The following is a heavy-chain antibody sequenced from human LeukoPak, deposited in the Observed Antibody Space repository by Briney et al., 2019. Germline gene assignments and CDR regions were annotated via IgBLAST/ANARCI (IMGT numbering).Heavy chain of an antibody. Sequence: GGSLRLSCSASGFSFSDYSIHWVRQAPGKGFDWVTVVTHDGSKMYYADSVEGRFIISRDNSKDMVYLQMNRLTSEDTAVYYCARGGPGRYYYDSSGYDYWGQGTLVPVSS. V-gene: IGHV3-30*14. D-gene: IGHD3-22*01. CDR1: GFSFSDYS. CDR3: ARGGPGRYYYDSSGYDY. J-gene: IGHJ4*02. CDR2: VTHDGSKM.